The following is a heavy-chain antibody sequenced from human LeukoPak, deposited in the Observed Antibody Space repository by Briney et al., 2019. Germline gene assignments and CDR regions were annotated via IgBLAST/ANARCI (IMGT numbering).Heavy chain of an antibody. CDR2: IKQDGSEK. V-gene: IGHV3-7*01. Sequence: GSLRLPCAASGFTFSSYWMSWVRQAPGKGLEWVANIKQDGSEKYYVDSVKGRFTISRDNAKNSLYLQMNSLRAEDTAVYYCARDSPAANLDYWGQGTLVTVSS. D-gene: IGHD2-2*01. J-gene: IGHJ4*02. CDR3: ARDSPAANLDY. CDR1: GFTFSSYW.